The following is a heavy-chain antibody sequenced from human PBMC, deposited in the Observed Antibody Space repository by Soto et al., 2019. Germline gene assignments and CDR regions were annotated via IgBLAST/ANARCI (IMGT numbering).Heavy chain of an antibody. J-gene: IGHJ4*02. CDR1: GGTFSIYA. Sequence: SVKVSCKASGGTFSIYAISGVRQSPGQGLEWMGGIIPIFGTANYAQKFQGRVTITAGESTSTAYMELSSLRPEDTAVYYCVKGRWVDYWGQGILVTVSS. V-gene: IGHV1-69*13. CDR2: IIPIFGTA. CDR3: VKGRWVDY. D-gene: IGHD6-13*01.